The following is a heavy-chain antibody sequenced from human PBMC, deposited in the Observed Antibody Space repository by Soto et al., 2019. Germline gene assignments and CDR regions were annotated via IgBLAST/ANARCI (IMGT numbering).Heavy chain of an antibody. CDR2: IYASGRT. CDR3: ARHFDVDPSLYQYYFDL. V-gene: IGHV4-4*07. J-gene: IGHJ2*01. CDR1: GVSITPYF. Sequence: QVQLQESGPGLVKPSETLSLTCTVSGVSITPYFWSWIRQPAGKAPEWVGHIYASGRTTYNPSLKSRVTMFVSQTQVSLRLTSVTAADTAVYYCARHFDVDPSLYQYYFDLWGRGALVTVSS. D-gene: IGHD3-9*01.